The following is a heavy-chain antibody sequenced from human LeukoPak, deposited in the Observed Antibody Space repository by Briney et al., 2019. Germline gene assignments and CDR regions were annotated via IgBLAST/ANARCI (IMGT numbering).Heavy chain of an antibody. J-gene: IGHJ3*02. V-gene: IGHV1-69*05. CDR3: ARVYYDILTGYLDAFDI. Sequence: GSSVKVSCKASGGTFSSYAVSWVRQAPGQGLGWMGGIIPMFGTSNYAQKFQGRVTITTDESTTTAYMELSSLSSEDTAVYYCARVYYDILTGYLDAFDIWGQGTMVTVSS. CDR2: IIPMFGTS. D-gene: IGHD3-9*01. CDR1: GGTFSSYA.